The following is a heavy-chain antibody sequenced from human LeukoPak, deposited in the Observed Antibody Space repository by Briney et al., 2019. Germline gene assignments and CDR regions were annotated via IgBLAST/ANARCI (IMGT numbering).Heavy chain of an antibody. CDR2: ISSSGSTI. CDR1: GFTFSSYE. Sequence: QAGGSLRLSCAASGFTFSSYEMNWVRQAPGKGLEWVSYISSSGSTIYYADSVKGRFTISRDNAKNSLYLQMNSLRAEDTAVYYCARGDSSGDLYDAFDIWGQGTMVTVSS. D-gene: IGHD3-22*01. J-gene: IGHJ3*02. CDR3: ARGDSSGDLYDAFDI. V-gene: IGHV3-48*03.